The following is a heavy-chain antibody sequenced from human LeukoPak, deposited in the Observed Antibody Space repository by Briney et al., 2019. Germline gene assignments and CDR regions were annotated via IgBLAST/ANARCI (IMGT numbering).Heavy chain of an antibody. V-gene: IGHV3-48*02. J-gene: IGHJ4*02. CDR1: GFTFRAYS. D-gene: IGHD6-6*01. Sequence: GGSLRLSCAASGFTFRAYSMNWVRQAPGKGPEWVSHISSSSSTIYYADSVKGRFTISRDNGKNSLYLQMNSLRDEDTAVYYCARAPRGAARLDSWGQGALVTVSS. CDR3: ARAPRGAARLDS. CDR2: ISSSSSTI.